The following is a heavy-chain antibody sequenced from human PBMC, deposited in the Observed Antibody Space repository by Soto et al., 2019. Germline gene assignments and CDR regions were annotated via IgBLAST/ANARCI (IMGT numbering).Heavy chain of an antibody. D-gene: IGHD1-26*01. Sequence: ELQLVESGGGLVQPGGSLRLSCAASGFTFSSYWMYWVHQAPGKGLVWVSRIKTDGSITSYADSVKGRFTVSRDNARDTLYLHMNSLRAEDTAVYYCAKDASSVPEYWGQGTLVIVSS. J-gene: IGHJ4*02. V-gene: IGHV3-74*01. CDR1: GFTFSSYW. CDR3: AKDASSVPEY. CDR2: IKTDGSIT.